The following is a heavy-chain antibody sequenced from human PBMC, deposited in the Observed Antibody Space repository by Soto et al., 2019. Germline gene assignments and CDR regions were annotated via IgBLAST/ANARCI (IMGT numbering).Heavy chain of an antibody. CDR3: ATDGPKYYYGSGSLGLYYFDY. CDR1: GGTFSSYT. V-gene: IGHV1-69*04. Sequence: ASVKVSCKASGGTFSSYTISWARQAPGQGLEWMGRIIPILGIANYAQKFQGRVTITADKSTSTAYMELSSLRSEDTAVYYCATDGPKYYYGSGSLGLYYFDYWGQGTLVTVSS. J-gene: IGHJ4*02. D-gene: IGHD3-10*01. CDR2: IIPILGIA.